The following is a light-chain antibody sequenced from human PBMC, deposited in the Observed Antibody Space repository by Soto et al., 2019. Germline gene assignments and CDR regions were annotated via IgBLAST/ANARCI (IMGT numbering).Light chain of an antibody. J-gene: IGKJ4*01. V-gene: IGKV1-5*01. CDR3: QQHNTYSSLT. CDR2: DAS. Sequence: DIQMTQSPSTLSASVGDRVTITCRASQSISSWLAWYQQKLGRAPRLLIYDASSLESGVPSRFSGSGYGTEFTLTISSLQPDDFAPYYCQQHNTYSSLTFGGGTKVEIK. CDR1: QSISSW.